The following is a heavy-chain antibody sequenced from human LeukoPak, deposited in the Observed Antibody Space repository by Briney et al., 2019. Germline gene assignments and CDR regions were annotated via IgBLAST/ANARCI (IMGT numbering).Heavy chain of an antibody. CDR3: AKEELSSTSCFHFDY. V-gene: IGHV3-30*18. CDR1: GFTFSSYP. J-gene: IGHJ4*02. CDR2: ISSDGGGK. Sequence: GGSLRLSCAASGFTFSSYPMYWVRQAPGVGLEWVAVISSDGGGKYYADSVKGRFTISRDNSKNTVYLQMNSLRAEDTAVYYCAKEELSSTSCFHFDYWGQGTLVTVSS. D-gene: IGHD2-2*01.